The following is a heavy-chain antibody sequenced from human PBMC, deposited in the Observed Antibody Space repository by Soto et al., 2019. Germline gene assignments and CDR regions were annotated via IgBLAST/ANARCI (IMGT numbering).Heavy chain of an antibody. CDR1: GYSIGSGYY. V-gene: IGHV4-38-2*01. D-gene: IGHD5-12*01. J-gene: IGHJ4*02. CDR2: IYHSGST. CDR3: ARAGGYDSCDY. Sequence: SETLSLTCAVSGYSIGSGYYWGWIRQPPGKGLEWIGSIYHSGSTYYNPSLKSRVTISVDTSKNQFSLKLSSVTAADTAVYYCARAGGYDSCDYWGQGTLVTVSS.